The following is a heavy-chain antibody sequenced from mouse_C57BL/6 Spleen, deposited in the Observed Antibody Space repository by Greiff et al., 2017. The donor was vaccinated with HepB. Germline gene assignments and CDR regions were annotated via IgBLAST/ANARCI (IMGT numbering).Heavy chain of an antibody. V-gene: IGHV1-64*01. J-gene: IGHJ3*01. CDR1: GYTFTSYW. Sequence: VQLQQPGAELVKPGASVKLSCKASGYTFTSYWMHWVKQRPGQGLEWIGMIHPNSGSTNYNEKFKSKATLTVDKSSSTAYMQLSSLTSEDSAVYYCARIDWDGDWFAYWGQGTLVTVSA. CDR2: IHPNSGST. CDR3: ARIDWDGDWFAY. D-gene: IGHD4-1*01.